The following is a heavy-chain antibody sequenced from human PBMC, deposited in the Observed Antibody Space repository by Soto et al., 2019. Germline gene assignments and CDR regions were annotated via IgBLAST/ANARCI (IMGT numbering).Heavy chain of an antibody. CDR2: IWYDGSNK. J-gene: IGHJ4*02. D-gene: IGHD2-21*02. V-gene: IGHV3-33*01. CDR3: ARDRLYGGNSGSDY. CDR1: GFTFSSYG. Sequence: GSLRLSCAASGFTFSSYGMHWVRQAPGKGLEWVAVIWYDGSNKYYADSVKGRFTISRDNSKNTLYLQMNSLRAEDTAVYYCARDRLYGGNSGSDYWGQGTLVTVSS.